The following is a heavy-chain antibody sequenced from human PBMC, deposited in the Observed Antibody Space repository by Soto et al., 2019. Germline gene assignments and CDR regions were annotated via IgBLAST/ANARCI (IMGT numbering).Heavy chain of an antibody. CDR3: ASSSRGSGKFDY. J-gene: IGHJ4*02. V-gene: IGHV4-59*01. D-gene: IGHD3-10*01. Sequence: LSLTCTVSGGSISSYYWSWIRQPPGKGLEWIGYIYYSGSTNYNPSLKSRVTISVDTSKNQFSLKLSSVTAADTAVYYCASSSRGSGKFDYWGQGTLVTVSS. CDR2: IYYSGST. CDR1: GGSISSYY.